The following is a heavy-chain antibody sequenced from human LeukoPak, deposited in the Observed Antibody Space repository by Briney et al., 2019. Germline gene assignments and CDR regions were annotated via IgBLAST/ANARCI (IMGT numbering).Heavy chain of an antibody. V-gene: IGHV1-2*02. CDR3: ARDSKVTGTSFDS. J-gene: IGHJ4*02. CDR2: MNVDSGGT. D-gene: IGHD2-21*02. Sequence: ASVKVSCKASGHIFSDYYMHWVRQAPGQGLEWMGWMNVDSGGTKYAQKFQGRVTMTRDTSVSTAFMDLTRLTSDDTAVYYWARDSKVTGTSFDSWGQGTLVTVSS. CDR1: GHIFSDYY.